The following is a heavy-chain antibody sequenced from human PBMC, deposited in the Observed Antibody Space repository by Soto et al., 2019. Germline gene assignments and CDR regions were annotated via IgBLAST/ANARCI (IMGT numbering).Heavy chain of an antibody. D-gene: IGHD4-4*01. Sequence: LSLTCTVSGGSISSGDYCWTWIRQPPGKGLEWIGYIYDSGATYDNPSLRNRLTISVDTSRNQFSLKLSFVTAADTAVYYCASARLHYRTIDYWGQGTLVTVSS. V-gene: IGHV4-30-4*01. J-gene: IGHJ4*02. CDR3: ASARLHYRTIDY. CDR2: IYDSGAT. CDR1: GGSISSGDYC.